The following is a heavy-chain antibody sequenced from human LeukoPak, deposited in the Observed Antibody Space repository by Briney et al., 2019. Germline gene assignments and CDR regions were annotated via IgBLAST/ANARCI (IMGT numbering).Heavy chain of an antibody. V-gene: IGHV3-74*01. J-gene: IGHJ4*02. CDR2: MSSDGTIT. CDR1: GFTFNSYW. Sequence: AGGSLRLSCVASGFTFNSYWMNWVRQAPGKGLVWVSHMSSDGTITSYADSVKGRFTISRDNAKNTLFLQMNSLRAEDTGVYYCASRGYLNYWGQGTLVTVSS. CDR3: ASRGYLNY.